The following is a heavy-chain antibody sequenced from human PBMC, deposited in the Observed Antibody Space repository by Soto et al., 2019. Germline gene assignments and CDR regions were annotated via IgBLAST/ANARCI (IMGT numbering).Heavy chain of an antibody. Sequence: PGASLKISCKGSGYSFTSYWISWVRQMPGKGLEWMGRIDPSDSYTNYSPSFQGHVTLSADKSISTAYLQWSSLKASDTAMYYCARHPTGASDFLGGGMDVWGQGTTVTVAS. V-gene: IGHV5-10-1*01. D-gene: IGHD3-3*01. J-gene: IGHJ6*02. CDR3: ARHPTGASDFLGGGMDV. CDR1: GYSFTSYW. CDR2: IDPSDSYT.